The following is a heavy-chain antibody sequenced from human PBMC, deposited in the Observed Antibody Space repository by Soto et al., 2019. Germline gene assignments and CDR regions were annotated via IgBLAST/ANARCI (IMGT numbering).Heavy chain of an antibody. CDR1: GFTFSSYG. CDR3: ARGRGGGSYDYSWFDP. J-gene: IGHJ5*02. CDR2: IWYDGSNK. V-gene: IGHV3-33*01. Sequence: QVQLVESGGGVVQPGRSLRLSCAASGFTFSSYGMHWVRQAPGKGLEWVAVIWYDGSNKYYADSVKGRFTISRDNSKNTLYLQMNSLRAEDTAVYYCARGRGGGSYDYSWFDPWGQGTLVTVSS. D-gene: IGHD1-26*01.